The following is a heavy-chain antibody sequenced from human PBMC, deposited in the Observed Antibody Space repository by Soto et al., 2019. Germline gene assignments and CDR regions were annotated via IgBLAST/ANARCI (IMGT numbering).Heavy chain of an antibody. D-gene: IGHD3-10*01. Sequence: PSETLSLTCTVSGGSISSGDYYWSWIRQPPGKGLEWIGYIYYSGSTYYNPSLKSRVTISVDTSKNQFSLKLSSVTAADTAVYYCARHLAVRGVDGFDPWGQGALVTVSS. CDR2: IYYSGST. CDR3: ARHLAVRGVDGFDP. CDR1: GGSISSGDYY. J-gene: IGHJ5*02. V-gene: IGHV4-30-4*01.